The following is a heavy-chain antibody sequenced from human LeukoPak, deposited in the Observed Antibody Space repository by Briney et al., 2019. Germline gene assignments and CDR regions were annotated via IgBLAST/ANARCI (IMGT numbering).Heavy chain of an antibody. J-gene: IGHJ6*03. CDR1: GYTFTDYF. CDR3: ARNGDLLTTRYYYMDV. Sequence: ASVKVSCKASGYTFTDYFMHWVRQVPGQGLAWVGWINPNSGATNYAQKFQGRVTMTRDTSITTAYMGLASLRSDDTAVYYCARNGDLLTTRYYYMDVWGKGTTVTVSS. CDR2: INPNSGAT. V-gene: IGHV1-2*02. D-gene: IGHD4/OR15-4a*01.